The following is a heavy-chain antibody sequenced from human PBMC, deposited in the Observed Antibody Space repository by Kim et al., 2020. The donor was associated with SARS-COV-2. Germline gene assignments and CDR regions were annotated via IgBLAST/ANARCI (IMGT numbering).Heavy chain of an antibody. J-gene: IGHJ6*02. CDR1: GYTFTSYG. Sequence: ASVKVSCKASGYTFTSYGISWVRQAPGQGLEWMGWISAYNGNTNYAQKLQGRVTMTTDTSTSTAYMELRSLRSDDTAVYYCARQLKGGLMYYDFWSGGVGYGMDVWGQGATVTVSS. CDR3: ARQLKGGLMYYDFWSGGVGYGMDV. D-gene: IGHD3-3*01. V-gene: IGHV1-18*01. CDR2: ISAYNGNT.